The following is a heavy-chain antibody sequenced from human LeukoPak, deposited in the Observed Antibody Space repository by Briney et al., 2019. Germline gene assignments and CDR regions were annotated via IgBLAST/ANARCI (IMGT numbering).Heavy chain of an antibody. CDR1: GYTFTSYD. CDR3: ARVPAPMITFGGVIGYYYYYYMDV. V-gene: IGHV1-18*01. CDR2: ISAYNGNT. D-gene: IGHD3-16*02. Sequence: ASVKVSCKASGYTFTSYDINWVRQATGQGLEWMGWISAYNGNTNYAQKLQGRVTMTTDTSTSTAYMELRSLRSDDTAVYYCARVPAPMITFGGVIGYYYYYYMDVWGKGTTVTVSS. J-gene: IGHJ6*03.